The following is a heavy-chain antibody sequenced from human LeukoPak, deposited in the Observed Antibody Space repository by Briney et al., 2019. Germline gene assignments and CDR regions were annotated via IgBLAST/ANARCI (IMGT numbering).Heavy chain of an antibody. CDR3: AKRGWFGELSSEFDY. CDR1: GFIFSSYG. Sequence: GGSLRLSCAASGFIFSSYGMHWVRQAPGKGLEWVAFIRYDGSNKYYADSVKGRFTISRDNSKNTLYLQMNSLRAGDTAVYYCAKRGWFGELSSEFDYWGQGTLVTVSS. V-gene: IGHV3-30*02. CDR2: IRYDGSNK. J-gene: IGHJ4*02. D-gene: IGHD3-10*01.